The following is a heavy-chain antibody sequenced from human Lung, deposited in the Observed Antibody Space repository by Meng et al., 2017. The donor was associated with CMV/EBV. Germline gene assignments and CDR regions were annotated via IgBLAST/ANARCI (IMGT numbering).Heavy chain of an antibody. J-gene: IGHJ4*02. CDR3: ARVEVGITSGDY. D-gene: IGHD1-26*01. V-gene: IGHV1-18*01. CDR1: GYTFTNYG. CDR2: INAYNGDT. Sequence: QARLVQTGGELKKPGALVKVSCKASGYTFTNYGITWVRQAPGQGLEWMGWINAYNGDTNYAQTLQGRVTMTTDTSTSTAYVELRSLRSDDTAVYYCARVEVGITSGDYWGQGTLVTVSS.